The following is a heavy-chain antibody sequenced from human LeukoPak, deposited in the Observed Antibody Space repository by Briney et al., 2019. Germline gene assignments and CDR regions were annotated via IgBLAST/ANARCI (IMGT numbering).Heavy chain of an antibody. J-gene: IGHJ6*03. Sequence: KPSETLSLTCAVYGGSFSGYYWSWIRQPPGKGLEWIGEINHSGGTNYNPSLKSRVTISVDTSKNQFSLKLSSVTAADTAVYYCARAGLRSYMDVWGKGTTVTVSS. D-gene: IGHD3-3*01. V-gene: IGHV4-34*01. CDR1: GGSFSGYY. CDR2: INHSGGT. CDR3: ARAGLRSYMDV.